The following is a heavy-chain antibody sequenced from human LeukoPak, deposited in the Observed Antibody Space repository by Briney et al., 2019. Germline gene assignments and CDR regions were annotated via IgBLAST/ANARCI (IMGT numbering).Heavy chain of an antibody. V-gene: IGHV3-21*01. J-gene: IGHJ4*02. CDR2: ISSSGTYI. CDR1: GFTFSAYT. Sequence: PGGSLRLSCAASGFTFSAYTMNWVRQAPGMGLDWVSSISSSGTYIYNADSVKGRFTISRDNAKNSLHLQMNSLRVEDTAVYYCVRVGGGSGSRDYWGQGTLVTVSS. D-gene: IGHD1-26*01. CDR3: VRVGGGSGSRDY.